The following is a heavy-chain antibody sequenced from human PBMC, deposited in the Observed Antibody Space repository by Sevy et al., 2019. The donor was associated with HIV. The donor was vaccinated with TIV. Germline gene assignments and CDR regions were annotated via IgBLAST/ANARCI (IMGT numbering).Heavy chain of an antibody. Sequence: GGYLRLSCAASGFTFDDFAMHWVRQVPGKGLEWVSGLNWDSGSVAYADSVKGRFTISRDNAKNALFLQMNSLRAEDTALYYCAKDTGATGIAVVANWGQGIQVTVSS. J-gene: IGHJ4*02. D-gene: IGHD6-19*01. CDR2: LNWDSGSV. CDR1: GFTFDDFA. CDR3: AKDTGATGIAVVAN. V-gene: IGHV3-9*01.